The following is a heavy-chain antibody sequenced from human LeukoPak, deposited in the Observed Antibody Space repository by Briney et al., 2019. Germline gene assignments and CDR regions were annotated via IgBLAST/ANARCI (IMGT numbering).Heavy chain of an antibody. CDR2: ISGSGGST. J-gene: IGHJ4*02. CDR1: GFTFSSYA. CDR3: AKGPITMIVVGSLFFDY. V-gene: IGHV3-23*01. D-gene: IGHD3-22*01. Sequence: GGSLRLSXAASGFTFSSYAMSWVRQAPGKGLEWVSAISGSGGSTYYADSVKGRFTISRDNSKNTLYLQMNSLRAEDTAVYYCAKGPITMIVVGSLFFDYWGQGTLVTVSS.